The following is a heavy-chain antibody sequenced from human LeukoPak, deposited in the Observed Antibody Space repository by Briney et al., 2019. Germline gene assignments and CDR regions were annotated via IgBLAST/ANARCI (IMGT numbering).Heavy chain of an antibody. V-gene: IGHV4-39*07. CDR1: GGSISTTNYY. J-gene: IGHJ4*02. Sequence: PSETLSLTCTVSGGSISTTNYYWGWIRQPPGKDLECIGTIYYSGSTNYNPSLKSRVTISVDTSKNQFSLKLSSVTAADTAVYYCAREVRGSTGGIFGVVMFPPYYFDYWGQGTLVTVSS. D-gene: IGHD3-3*01. CDR2: IYYSGST. CDR3: AREVRGSTGGIFGVVMFPPYYFDY.